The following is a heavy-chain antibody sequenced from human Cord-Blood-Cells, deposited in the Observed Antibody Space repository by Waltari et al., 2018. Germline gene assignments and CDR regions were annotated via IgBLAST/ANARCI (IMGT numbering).Heavy chain of an antibody. CDR2: IIPILGIA. CDR3: AGGGGSRPYYFDY. D-gene: IGHD3-16*01. V-gene: IGHV1-69*09. Sequence: QVQLVQSGAEVKKPGSSVKVSCKASGGTFSNYAISWVRQAPGQGFEGMGRIIPILGIANYARKFQGRVTITADKSTSTAYMELSSLISEYTAVYYCAGGGGSRPYYFDYWGQGTLVTVSS. CDR1: GGTFSNYA. J-gene: IGHJ4*02.